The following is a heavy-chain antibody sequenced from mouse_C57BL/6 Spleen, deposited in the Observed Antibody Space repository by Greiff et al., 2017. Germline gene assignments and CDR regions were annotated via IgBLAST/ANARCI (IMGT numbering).Heavy chain of an antibody. V-gene: IGHV1-26*01. D-gene: IGHD6-1*01. Sequence: EVQLQQSGPELVKPGASVKISCKASGYTFTDYYMNWVKQSHGKSLEWIGDINPNNGGTSYNQQFKGKATLTVDKSSSTAYMELRSLTSEDSAVYYCARAPASPYAMDYWGQGTSVTVSS. CDR2: INPNNGGT. CDR3: ARAPASPYAMDY. J-gene: IGHJ4*01. CDR1: GYTFTDYY.